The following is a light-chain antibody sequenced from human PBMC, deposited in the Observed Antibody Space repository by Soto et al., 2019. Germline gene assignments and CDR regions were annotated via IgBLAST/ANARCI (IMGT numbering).Light chain of an antibody. CDR1: QSISSR. V-gene: IGKV1-5*03. CDR3: QQYNSYSLT. Sequence: DIQMTHSPSTLSASVGDRVTITCRASQSISSRLAWYQQKPGKAPKLLIYKASSLESGVRSRFSGSGSGTEFTLTISSLEPDDFATDYCQQYNSYSLTFGGGTKVEIK. J-gene: IGKJ4*01. CDR2: KAS.